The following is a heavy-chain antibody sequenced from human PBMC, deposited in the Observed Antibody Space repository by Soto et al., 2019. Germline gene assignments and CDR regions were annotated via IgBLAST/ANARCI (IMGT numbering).Heavy chain of an antibody. V-gene: IGHV3-48*03. CDR1: GFTFSSYE. CDR2: ISSSGSSI. J-gene: IGHJ6*02. Sequence: GGSLRLSCVASGFTFSSYEMNWVRQAPGKGLEWVSYISSSGSSIYYPDSVKGRFTISRDNAKNSLYLQMNSLRAEDTAVYYCARESCSSSSCSTRYGMDVWGQGTTVTVSS. CDR3: ARESCSSSSCSTRYGMDV. D-gene: IGHD2-2*01.